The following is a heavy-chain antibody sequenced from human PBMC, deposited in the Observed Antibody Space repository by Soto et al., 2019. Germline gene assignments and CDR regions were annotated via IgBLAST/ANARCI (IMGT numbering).Heavy chain of an antibody. J-gene: IGHJ4*02. Sequence: QVQLVQSGAAVKKPGSSVKVSCKASGGTFSSYTISWVRQAPGQGLEWMGRIIPILGIANYAQKFQGRVTITADKSTSTAYMELSSLRSEDTAVYYCASLAPIDYGGKEEPFDYWGQGTLVTVSS. V-gene: IGHV1-69*02. CDR2: IIPILGIA. D-gene: IGHD4-17*01. CDR1: GGTFSSYT. CDR3: ASLAPIDYGGKEEPFDY.